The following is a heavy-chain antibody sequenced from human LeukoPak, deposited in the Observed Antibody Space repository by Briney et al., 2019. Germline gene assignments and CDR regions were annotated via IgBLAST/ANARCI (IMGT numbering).Heavy chain of an antibody. CDR1: GFTFSNAW. D-gene: IGHD2-2*01. V-gene: IGHV3-15*01. CDR2: IKSKTDGGTT. CDR3: TAHLGYCSSTSCPDGFDI. J-gene: IGHJ3*02. Sequence: GGSLRLSCVASGFTFSNAWMRWVRQAPGKGLEWVGRIKSKTDGGTTDYAAPVKGRFTISRDDSKNTLYLQMNSLKTEDTAVYYCTAHLGYCSSTSCPDGFDIWGQGTMVTVSS.